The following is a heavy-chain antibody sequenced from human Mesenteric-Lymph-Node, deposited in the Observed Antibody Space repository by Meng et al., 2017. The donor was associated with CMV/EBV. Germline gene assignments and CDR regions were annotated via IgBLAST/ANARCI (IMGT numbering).Heavy chain of an antibody. CDR2: ISKSSDAI. J-gene: IGHJ6*02. CDR1: RFTFSSYS. CDR3: AKSMGFMEWLSRDIYYYGLDV. Sequence: GESLKISCAASRFTFSSYSMNWVRQAPGKGLEWVSYISKSSDAIYYADSVKGRFSISRDNANNSLYLHMNSLRAEDTAIYYCAKSMGFMEWLSRDIYYYGLDVWGQGTTVTVSS. D-gene: IGHD3-3*01. V-gene: IGHV3-48*04.